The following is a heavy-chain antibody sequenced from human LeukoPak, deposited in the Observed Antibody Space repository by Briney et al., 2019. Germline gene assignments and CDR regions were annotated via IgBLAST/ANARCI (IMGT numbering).Heavy chain of an antibody. Sequence: GRSLRLSCAASGFTFSSYGMHWVRQAPGKGLEWVAVIWYDGSNKYYADSVKGRFTISRDNSKNTLYLQMNSLRAGDTAVYYCARVYYDSSGYSDYWGQGTLVTVSS. CDR2: IWYDGSNK. J-gene: IGHJ4*02. D-gene: IGHD3-22*01. V-gene: IGHV3-33*01. CDR3: ARVYYDSSGYSDY. CDR1: GFTFSSYG.